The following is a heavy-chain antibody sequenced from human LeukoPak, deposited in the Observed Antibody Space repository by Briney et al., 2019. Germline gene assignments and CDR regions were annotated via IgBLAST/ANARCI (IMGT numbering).Heavy chain of an antibody. D-gene: IGHD3-3*01. CDR1: GFTFSSYA. Sequence: PGGSLRLSCAASGFTFSSYAMSWVRQAPGKGLEWVSAISGSGGSTYYADSVKGRFTISRDNSKSTLYLQMNSLRAEDTAVYYCAKAGLRFLEWQIDYWGQGTLVTVSS. V-gene: IGHV3-23*01. J-gene: IGHJ4*02. CDR3: AKAGLRFLEWQIDY. CDR2: ISGSGGST.